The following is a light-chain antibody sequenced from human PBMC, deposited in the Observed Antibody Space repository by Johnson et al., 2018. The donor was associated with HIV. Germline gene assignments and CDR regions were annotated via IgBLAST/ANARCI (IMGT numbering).Light chain of an antibody. CDR1: VSNIESYF. CDR3: GIWDASLSPLYV. J-gene: IGLJ1*01. CDR2: EDN. Sequence: QPVLTQPPSVSAAPGQTVNISCSGNVSNIESYFVSWYQQLPGAAPTLLIYEDNKRPSGIPDRFSGSKSGATATLGIPGLQTGDEADYYCGIWDASLSPLYVFGTGTTITVL. V-gene: IGLV1-51*02.